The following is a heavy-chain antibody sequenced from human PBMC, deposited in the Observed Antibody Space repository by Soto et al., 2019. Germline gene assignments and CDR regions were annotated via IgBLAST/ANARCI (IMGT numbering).Heavy chain of an antibody. V-gene: IGHV4-39*01. CDR3: ARLIPTTVTTIMNYYYMDV. J-gene: IGHJ6*03. D-gene: IGHD4-4*01. CDR2: IYYSGST. Sequence: SETLSLTCTVSGGSISSSSYYWGWIRQPPGKGLEWIGSIYYSGSTYYNPSLKSRVTISVDTSKNQFSLKLSSVTAADTAVYYCARLIPTTVTTIMNYYYMDVWGKGTTVTVSS. CDR1: GGSISSSSYY.